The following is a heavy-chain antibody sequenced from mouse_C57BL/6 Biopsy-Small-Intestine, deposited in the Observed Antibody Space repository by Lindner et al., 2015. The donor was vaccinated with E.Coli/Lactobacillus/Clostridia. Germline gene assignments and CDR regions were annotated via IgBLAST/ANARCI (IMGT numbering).Heavy chain of an antibody. CDR1: GYTFIIYS. CDR3: VRGSLVTTIVAARYFDV. V-gene: IGHV1-4*01. D-gene: IGHD2-3*01. J-gene: IGHJ1*03. CDR2: INPSSGYT. Sequence: VQLQESGAELARPGASVKMSCMASGYTFIIYSIHWVKQRPGQGLEWIGYINPSSGYTKYNEKFKDKATLTADKSSDTAYMQLSSLTSEDSAVYYCVRGSLVTTIVAARYFDVWGIGTTVTVSS.